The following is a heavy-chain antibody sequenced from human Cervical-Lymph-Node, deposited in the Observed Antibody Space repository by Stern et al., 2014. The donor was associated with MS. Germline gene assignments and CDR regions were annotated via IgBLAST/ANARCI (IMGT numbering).Heavy chain of an antibody. Sequence: QVQLQESGPGLVKPSQTLSLTCTVSGGSMNRANYFWGWLRQPAGKGLEWIGRIYGSGGTGNPNFNPSLKSRVTISLDTSRNQSSLRLDSVTAADTAVYYCATIVARPGGLNYYYTGMDVWGQGITVTVSS. J-gene: IGHJ6*02. CDR3: ATIVARPGGLNYYYTGMDV. D-gene: IGHD6-6*01. CDR1: GGSMNRANYF. CDR2: IYGSGGTGNP. V-gene: IGHV4-61*02.